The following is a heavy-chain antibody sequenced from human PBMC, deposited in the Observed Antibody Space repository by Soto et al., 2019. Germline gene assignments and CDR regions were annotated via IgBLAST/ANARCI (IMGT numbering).Heavy chain of an antibody. CDR3: AKDNCISTSCYRLYIWFDP. Sequence: QVQLVESGGGVVQPGRSLRLSCAASGFTFSSYGMHWVRQAPGKGLEWVAVISYDGSNKYYADSVRGRFTISRDNSKNTLYLSMNSLRAEDTAVNYCAKDNCISTSCYRLYIWFDPWGQGTLVPVSS. J-gene: IGHJ5*02. V-gene: IGHV3-30*18. CDR1: GFTFSSYG. D-gene: IGHD2-2*01. CDR2: ISYDGSNK.